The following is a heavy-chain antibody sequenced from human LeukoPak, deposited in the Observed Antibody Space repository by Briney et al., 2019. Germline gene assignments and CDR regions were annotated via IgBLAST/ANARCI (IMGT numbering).Heavy chain of an antibody. Sequence: GGSLRLSCAASGFTFSSYAMSWVRQAPGKGLEWVSAISGSGGSTYYADSVRGRFTISRDNSKNTLYLQMNSLRAEDTAVYYCAKDPMGATMYYFDYWGQGTLVTVSS. CDR2: ISGSGGST. J-gene: IGHJ4*02. CDR3: AKDPMGATMYYFDY. V-gene: IGHV3-23*01. CDR1: GFTFSSYA. D-gene: IGHD1-26*01.